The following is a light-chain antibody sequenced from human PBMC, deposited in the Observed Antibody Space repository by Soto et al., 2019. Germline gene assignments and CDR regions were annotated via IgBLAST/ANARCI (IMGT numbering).Light chain of an antibody. CDR1: QSITNNY. J-gene: IGKJ1*01. CDR3: QHYGSSPRT. Sequence: ESVLTQSPGTLSFSPGERATLSCRASQSITNNYLAWYQQKAGQVPRLLLYGASTRPTGIPDRFSGSGSGTDFTLTITRLEPDDFAVYYCQHYGSSPRTFGQGT. V-gene: IGKV3-20*01. CDR2: GAS.